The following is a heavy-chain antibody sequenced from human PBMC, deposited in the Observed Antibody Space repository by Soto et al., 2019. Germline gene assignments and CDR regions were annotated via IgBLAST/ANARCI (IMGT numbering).Heavy chain of an antibody. CDR3: TTSNLGVDF. Sequence: PGESLRLSCAASGLIFSDVWMTWVRQAPGKGLEWVGRIKTKPDDGTIDYAAPVRGRFTISRDDSKNTLYLRMTSLTPDDTGVYYCTTSNLGVDFWGPGTLVTVSS. D-gene: IGHD1-1*01. J-gene: IGHJ4*02. CDR2: IKTKPDDGTI. CDR1: GLIFSDVW. V-gene: IGHV3-15*01.